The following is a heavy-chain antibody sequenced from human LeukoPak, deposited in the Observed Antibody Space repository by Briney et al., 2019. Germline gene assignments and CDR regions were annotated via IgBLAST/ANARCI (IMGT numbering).Heavy chain of an antibody. CDR2: IYTSGST. D-gene: IGHD3-3*01. V-gene: IGHV4-4*07. J-gene: IGHJ4*02. Sequence: SETLSLTCTVSGASISSYYWSWIRQPAGKGLEWIGRIYTSGSTNYNPSLKSRVTMSVDTSKNQFSLKLSSVTAADTAVYYCARGVYYDFWSGYLETVFDYWGQGTLVTVSS. CDR1: GASISSYY. CDR3: ARGVYYDFWSGYLETVFDY.